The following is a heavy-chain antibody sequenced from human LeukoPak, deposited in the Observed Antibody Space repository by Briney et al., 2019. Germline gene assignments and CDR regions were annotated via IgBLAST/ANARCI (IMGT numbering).Heavy chain of an antibody. J-gene: IGHJ4*02. Sequence: GGSLRLSCAASGFTVSSNYMSWVRQAPGKGLEWVSVIYSGGSTYYADSVKGRFTISRDNSKNMLYLQMNSLRAEDTAVYYCASPGIAVAHIDYWGQGTLVTVSS. V-gene: IGHV3-66*01. CDR1: GFTVSSNY. CDR2: IYSGGST. D-gene: IGHD6-19*01. CDR3: ASPGIAVAHIDY.